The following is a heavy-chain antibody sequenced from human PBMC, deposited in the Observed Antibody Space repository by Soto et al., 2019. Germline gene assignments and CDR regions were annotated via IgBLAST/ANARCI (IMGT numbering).Heavy chain of an antibody. J-gene: IGHJ6*02. D-gene: IGHD5-18*01. Sequence: GGSLRLSCAASGFTFSGYYMSWIRQAPGKGLEWVSYISSSSSYTNYADSVKGRFTISRDNAKNSLYLQMNSLRAEDTAVYYCARDPRESTAWHYYYYGMDVWGQGTTVTVSS. CDR2: ISSSSSYT. CDR1: GFTFSGYY. V-gene: IGHV3-11*06. CDR3: ARDPRESTAWHYYYYGMDV.